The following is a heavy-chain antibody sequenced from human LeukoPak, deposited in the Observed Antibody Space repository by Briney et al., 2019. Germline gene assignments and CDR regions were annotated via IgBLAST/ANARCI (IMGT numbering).Heavy chain of an antibody. CDR1: EFTFSSYE. D-gene: IGHD5-18*01. V-gene: IGHV4-59*04. CDR2: MYYSGST. J-gene: IGHJ4*02. Sequence: PGGSLRLSCAASEFTFSSYEMNWVRQPPGKGLEWIGSMYYSGSTYYNPSLESRVTISVDTSKNQFSLKLTSVTAADTAVYYCATFRGYNYGYNDCWGQGILVTVSS. CDR3: ATFRGYNYGYNDC.